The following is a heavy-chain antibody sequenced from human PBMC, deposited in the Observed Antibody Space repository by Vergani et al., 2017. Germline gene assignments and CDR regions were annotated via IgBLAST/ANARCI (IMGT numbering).Heavy chain of an antibody. CDR1: GYSFTGYY. CDR2: INPNSGGT. CDR3: ARDGIXLFPDVISNWLDL. D-gene: IGHD3-22*01. J-gene: IGHJ5*02. V-gene: IGHV1-2*06. Sequence: QVQVVQSGAEVKKPGASVEVSCKASGYSFTGYYMYWVRQAPGQGLEWMGRINPNSGGTQYAQKFQGRVTMTRDTSIRTAYMELSRLRSDDTAVYFCARDGIXLFPDVISNWLDLWGQGTLVTVSS.